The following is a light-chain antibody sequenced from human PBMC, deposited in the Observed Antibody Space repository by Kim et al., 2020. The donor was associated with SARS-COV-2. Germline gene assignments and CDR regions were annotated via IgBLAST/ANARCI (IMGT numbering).Light chain of an antibody. CDR2: GAS. J-gene: IGKJ4*01. Sequence: SPGERATVSCRASQSVNNNYLAWYQQKPGQAPRLLIYGASSRATGIPDRFSGSRSETDFILTISRLDPEDFAVYYCQHYGASPLTFGGGTKVDIK. CDR3: QHYGASPLT. V-gene: IGKV3-20*01. CDR1: QSVNNNY.